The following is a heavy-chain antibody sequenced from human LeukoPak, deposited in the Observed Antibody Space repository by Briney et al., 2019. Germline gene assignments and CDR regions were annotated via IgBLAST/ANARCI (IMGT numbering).Heavy chain of an antibody. V-gene: IGHV1-2*02. CDR1: GYTFTGYY. J-gene: IGHJ6*02. CDR3: ARDSSSWTHYYYYGMDV. D-gene: IGHD6-13*01. Sequence: ASVKVSCKASGYTFTGYYMHWVRQAPGQGLEWMGWINPNSGGTNYAQKFQGRVTVTRDTSISTAYMELSRLRSDDTAVYYCARDSSSWTHYYYYGMDVWGQGTTVTVSS. CDR2: INPNSGGT.